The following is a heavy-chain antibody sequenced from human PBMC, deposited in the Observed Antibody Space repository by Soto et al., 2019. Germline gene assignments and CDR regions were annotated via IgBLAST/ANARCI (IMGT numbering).Heavy chain of an antibody. V-gene: IGHV4-39*02. CDR3: ATEGGIVDANWFGP. CDR1: GDSVSRIRYY. CDR2: IYYSGST. D-gene: IGHD1-26*01. J-gene: IGHJ5*02. Sequence: ETLSLTCTVSGDSVSRIRYYWGWIRQSPGKGLEWIGSIYYSGSTYYNPSLKSRVSLSIDTSKNQFSLKVNSMTAADTAIYYCATEGGIVDANWFGPWGQGTLVTVSS.